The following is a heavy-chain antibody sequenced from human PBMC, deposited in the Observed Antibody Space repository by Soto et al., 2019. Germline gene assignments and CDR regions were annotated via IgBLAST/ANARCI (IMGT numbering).Heavy chain of an antibody. J-gene: IGHJ6*02. V-gene: IGHV6-1*01. CDR1: GDSVSSNSAV. CDR3: ARARMVRGIIYYYGMDV. Sequence: SQTLSLTCAISGDSVSSNSAVWNWIRQSPSGGLEWLGRTYYRSKWYNDYAVSVKSRITINPDTSKNQFSLKLNSVTAADTAVYYCARARMVRGIIYYYGMDVWGQGTTVTVSS. D-gene: IGHD3-10*01. CDR2: TYYRSKWYN.